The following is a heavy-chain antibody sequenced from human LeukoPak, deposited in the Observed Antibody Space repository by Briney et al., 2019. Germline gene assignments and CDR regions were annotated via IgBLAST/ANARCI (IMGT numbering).Heavy chain of an antibody. V-gene: IGHV1-18*01. CDR3: ARDGLRFLEWLLRFDY. Sequence: ASVKVSCKASGYTFTSYGISWVRQAPGQGFEWMGWISAYNGNTNYAQKLQGRVTMITDTSTSTAYMELRSLRSDDTAVYYCARDGLRFLEWLLRFDYWGQGTLVTVSS. J-gene: IGHJ4*02. CDR2: ISAYNGNT. D-gene: IGHD3-3*01. CDR1: GYTFTSYG.